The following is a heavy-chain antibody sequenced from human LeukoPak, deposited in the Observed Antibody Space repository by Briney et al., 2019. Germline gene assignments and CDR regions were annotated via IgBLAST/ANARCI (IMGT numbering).Heavy chain of an antibody. CDR2: IIPIFGTA. Sequence: SVKVSCKASGGTFSSYAISWVRQAPGQGLEWMGGIIPIFGTANYAQKFQGRVTITTDESTSTAYMELSSLRSEDTAVYYCAGASGGRLWLLYWGQGTLVTVSS. V-gene: IGHV1-69*05. D-gene: IGHD5-18*01. CDR3: AGASGGRLWLLY. CDR1: GGTFSSYA. J-gene: IGHJ4*02.